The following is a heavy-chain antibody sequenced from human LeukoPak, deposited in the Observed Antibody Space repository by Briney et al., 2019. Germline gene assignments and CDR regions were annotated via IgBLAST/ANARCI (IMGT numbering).Heavy chain of an antibody. Sequence: ASVKVSCKASGYTFTGYYMHWVRQAPGQGLEWMGWINPNSGGTNYAQKFQGRVTMTRDTSISTAYMELSRLRSDDTAVYYCARDELWFGPEYGMDVWGQGTTVTVSS. CDR1: GYTFTGYY. CDR3: ARDELWFGPEYGMDV. J-gene: IGHJ6*02. CDR2: INPNSGGT. D-gene: IGHD3-10*01. V-gene: IGHV1-2*02.